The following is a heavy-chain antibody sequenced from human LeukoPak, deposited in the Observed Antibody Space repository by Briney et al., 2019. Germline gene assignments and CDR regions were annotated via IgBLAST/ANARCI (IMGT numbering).Heavy chain of an antibody. V-gene: IGHV3-48*01. CDR2: ISSSSSTI. CDR1: GFTFSSYG. J-gene: IGHJ4*02. Sequence: PGGSPRLSCAASGFTFSSYGMHWVRQAPGKGLEWVSYISSSSSTIYYADSVKGRFTISRDNAKNSLYLQMNSLRAEDTAVYYCARSYDFWSGYYPRFDYWGQGTLVTVSS. CDR3: ARSYDFWSGYYPRFDY. D-gene: IGHD3-3*01.